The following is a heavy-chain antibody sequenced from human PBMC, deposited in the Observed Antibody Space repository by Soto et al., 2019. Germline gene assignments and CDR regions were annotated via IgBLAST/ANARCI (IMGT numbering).Heavy chain of an antibody. J-gene: IGHJ4*02. V-gene: IGHV3-23*01. CDR3: AKDRTSGYSHFDY. Sequence: GGSLRLSCAASGFTFSNYGMSWVRQAPGKGLEWVSSISGSGDSTYYADSVKGRFTISRDNSKNTLYLQMNSLRAEDTAVYFCAKDRTSGYSHFDYWGQGTLVTVSS. CDR1: GFTFSNYG. CDR2: ISGSGDST. D-gene: IGHD3-22*01.